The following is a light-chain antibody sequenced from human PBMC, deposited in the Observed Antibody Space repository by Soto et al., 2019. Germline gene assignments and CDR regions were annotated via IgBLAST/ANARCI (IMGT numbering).Light chain of an antibody. CDR2: ASS. J-gene: IGKJ4*01. CDR1: QSVRSY. V-gene: IGKV1-39*01. Sequence: DIQMTQSPSSVSASVGDRVTIACRAGQSVRSYLNWYQQKPGKAPNLLIYASSTLQSGVPSRFSGGGSGTDFTLTISSLQPEDFETYYCHQSYTSPLTFGGGTKVEI. CDR3: HQSYTSPLT.